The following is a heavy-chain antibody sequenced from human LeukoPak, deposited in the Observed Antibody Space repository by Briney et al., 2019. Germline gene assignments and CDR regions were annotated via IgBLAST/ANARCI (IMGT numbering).Heavy chain of an antibody. V-gene: IGHV4-59*08. CDR2: MYDSGST. CDR1: GGSISSYS. D-gene: IGHD5-12*01. Sequence: SETLSLTCSVSGGSISSYSWSWVRQPPGKGLEWIGSMYDSGSTKYNPSLKSRVTISVDTSKNQFSLKLSSVTAADTAVYYCARHGGETIVDTILRVFDLWGQGTMVTVS. J-gene: IGHJ3*01. CDR3: ARHGGETIVDTILRVFDL.